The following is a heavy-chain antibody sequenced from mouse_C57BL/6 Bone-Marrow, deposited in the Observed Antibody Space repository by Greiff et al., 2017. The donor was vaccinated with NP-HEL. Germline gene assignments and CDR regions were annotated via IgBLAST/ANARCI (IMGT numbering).Heavy chain of an antibody. CDR3: AKRGSSNYYAMDY. D-gene: IGHD2-5*01. Sequence: SGIDFSRYWMLLVLRAPGNGLEWIGEINPDSSTINYAPSLKDKFIISRDNAKNTLYLQMSKVRSEDTALYYCAKRGSSNYYAMDYWGQGTSVTVSS. CDR1: GIDFSRYW. CDR2: INPDSSTI. J-gene: IGHJ4*01. V-gene: IGHV4-1*01.